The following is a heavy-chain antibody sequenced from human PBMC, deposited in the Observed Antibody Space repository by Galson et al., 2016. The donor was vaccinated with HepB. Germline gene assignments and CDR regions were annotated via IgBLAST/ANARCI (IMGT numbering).Heavy chain of an antibody. D-gene: IGHD1-26*01. V-gene: IGHV1-69*13. J-gene: IGHJ3*02. CDR3: AKGLLGVSGAFDI. Sequence: SVKVSCKASGGALSSYMITWVRQAPGQGLKWMGGIIPTMNTATYAQSFQGRVTIAADEYRNTVFMELNSLRSDDTAVYYCAKGLLGVSGAFDIWGQGTMVTVS. CDR1: GGALSSYM. CDR2: IIPTMNTA.